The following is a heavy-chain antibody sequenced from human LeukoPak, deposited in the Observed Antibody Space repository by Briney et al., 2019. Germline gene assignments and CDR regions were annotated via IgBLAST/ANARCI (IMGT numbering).Heavy chain of an antibody. Sequence: PGGSLRLSCAASGFTLSSYAMTWVRQAPGRGLEWVSSVDGGGGGTYYADSVKGRFTISRDNSKNTLYLQMNSLRAEDTAVYYCARGVDYYENSGTIDYWGQGTLVTVSS. CDR2: VDGGGGGT. D-gene: IGHD3-22*01. J-gene: IGHJ4*02. CDR3: ARGVDYYENSGTIDY. CDR1: GFTLSSYA. V-gene: IGHV3-23*01.